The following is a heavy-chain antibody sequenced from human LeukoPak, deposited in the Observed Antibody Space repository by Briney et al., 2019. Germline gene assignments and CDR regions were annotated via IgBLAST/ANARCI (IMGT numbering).Heavy chain of an antibody. CDR1: GFTFSSYW. D-gene: IGHD6-13*01. V-gene: IGHV3-74*01. CDR2: IDSDGSST. CDR3: VRGGSSWYGMYYFDY. J-gene: IGHJ4*02. Sequence: GGSLRLSCAASGFTFSSYWMYWVRHAPGKGLVWVSRIDSDGSSTNYADSVKGRFTISRDNAENTLYLQMNSLRAEDTAVYYCVRGGSSWYGMYYFDYWGQGTLVTVSS.